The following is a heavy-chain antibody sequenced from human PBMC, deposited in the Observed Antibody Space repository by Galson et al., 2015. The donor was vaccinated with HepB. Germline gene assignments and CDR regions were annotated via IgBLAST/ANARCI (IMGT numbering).Heavy chain of an antibody. J-gene: IGHJ3*02. D-gene: IGHD6-19*01. Sequence: SVKVSCKASGYTFTSYGISWVRQAPGQGLEWMGWISAYNGNTNYAQKLQGRVTMTTDTSTSTAYMELRSLRSDDTAVYYCARALAVAGYDAFDIWGQGTMVTVSS. CDR1: GYTFTSYG. CDR2: ISAYNGNT. CDR3: ARALAVAGYDAFDI. V-gene: IGHV1-18*01.